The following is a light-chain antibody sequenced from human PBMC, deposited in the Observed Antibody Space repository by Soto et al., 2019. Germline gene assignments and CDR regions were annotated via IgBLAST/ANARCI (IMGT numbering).Light chain of an antibody. Sequence: EIVLTQSPGTLSLSPGERATLSCRASQSVSSSYLAWYQQKPGQAPRLHIYGASSMATGIPDRFSGSGSGTDFTLTISRLEPEDGAVYYCQQYCSSPQLTVGGGTKVEIK. CDR3: QQYCSSPQLT. CDR2: GAS. J-gene: IGKJ4*01. CDR1: QSVSSSY. V-gene: IGKV3-20*01.